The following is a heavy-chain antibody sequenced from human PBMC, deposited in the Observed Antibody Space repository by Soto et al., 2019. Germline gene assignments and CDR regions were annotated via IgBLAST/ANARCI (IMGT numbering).Heavy chain of an antibody. CDR2: IYWDDDK. Sequence: QITLKESGPTLVNPTQTLTLTCTFSGFSLSTTEVGVGWIRQPPGKALEWLALIYWDDDKRYSPSLKSRLTITKDTSKNQVVLTMTNMDPVHTATYYCAHRFDWYYFDYWGHGTPVTVSS. D-gene: IGHD3-9*01. V-gene: IGHV2-5*02. J-gene: IGHJ4*01. CDR1: GFSLSTTEVG. CDR3: AHRFDWYYFDY.